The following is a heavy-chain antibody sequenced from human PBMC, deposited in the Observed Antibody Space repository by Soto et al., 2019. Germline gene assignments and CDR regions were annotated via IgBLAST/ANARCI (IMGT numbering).Heavy chain of an antibody. CDR2: IIPIFGTA. D-gene: IGHD3-3*01. V-gene: IGHV1-69*13. Sequence: SLTGACMASGVTFSSYAISWVRQAPGQGLEWMGGIIPIFGTANYAQKFQVRVTITADESTSTAYMELSSLRSEDTAVYYCARDMTRFLEWLLPRGYYYYGMDVWGQGTTVTVSS. CDR3: ARDMTRFLEWLLPRGYYYYGMDV. CDR1: GVTFSSYA. J-gene: IGHJ6*02.